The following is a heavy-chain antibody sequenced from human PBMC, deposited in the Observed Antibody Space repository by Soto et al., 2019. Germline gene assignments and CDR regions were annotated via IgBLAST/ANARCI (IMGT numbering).Heavy chain of an antibody. D-gene: IGHD2-2*01. CDR3: ARQTASIVRQGDFDY. J-gene: IGHJ4*02. Sequence: QLVLQESGPGVVKPSETLSLTCSVSGDSITSSRYYWGWIRQTPQTGLEWIGSIYYSGSTYYNPPLKSRVTVSVDTSKNQFSLKLTSVSAADTSLYFCARQTASIVRQGDFDYWGQGTPCHRLF. CDR1: GDSITSSRYY. CDR2: IYYSGST. V-gene: IGHV4-39*01.